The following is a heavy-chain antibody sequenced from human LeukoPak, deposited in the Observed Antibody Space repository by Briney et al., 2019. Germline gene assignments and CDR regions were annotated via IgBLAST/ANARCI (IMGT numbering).Heavy chain of an antibody. Sequence: GGSLRLSCAASGFTFSNYAIHWVRQAPGKGLEWVAVISHDGRSKYYADSVKGRFTISRDNAKNSLYLQMNSLRAEDTAVYYCARENPGSYYSSYNGMDVWGQGTTVTVSS. CDR3: ARENPGSYYSSYNGMDV. D-gene: IGHD1-26*01. CDR2: ISHDGRSK. V-gene: IGHV3-30*04. CDR1: GFTFSNYA. J-gene: IGHJ6*02.